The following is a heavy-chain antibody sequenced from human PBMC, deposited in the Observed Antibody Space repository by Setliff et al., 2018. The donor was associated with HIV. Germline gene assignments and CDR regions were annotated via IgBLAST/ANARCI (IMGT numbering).Heavy chain of an antibody. D-gene: IGHD3-22*01. V-gene: IGHV4-4*02. Sequence: WWNWVRQAPGKGLEWVGEVYHSGSTTYNPSLKSRVTISVDKSKNQFSLKLTSVTAADTAVYYCARDPKHSSSGDLEYWSQGTLVTVSS. CDR2: VYHSGST. CDR1: W. J-gene: IGHJ4*02. CDR3: ARDPKHSSSGDLEY.